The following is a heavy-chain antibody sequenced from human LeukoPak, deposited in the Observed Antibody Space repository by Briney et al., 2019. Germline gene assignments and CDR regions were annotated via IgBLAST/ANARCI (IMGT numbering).Heavy chain of an antibody. J-gene: IGHJ4*02. V-gene: IGHV1-24*01. CDR1: GYTLTELS. CDR3: AREDPITMVRGVIVR. D-gene: IGHD3-10*01. Sequence: ASVKVSCKVSGYTLTELSMHWVRQAPGKGLEWMGGFDPEDGETIYAQKFQGRVTITADKSTSTAYMELSSLRSEDTAVYYCAREDPITMVRGVIVRWGQGTLVTVSS. CDR2: FDPEDGET.